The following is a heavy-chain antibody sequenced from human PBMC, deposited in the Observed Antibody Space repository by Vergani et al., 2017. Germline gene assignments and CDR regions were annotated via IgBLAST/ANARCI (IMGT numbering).Heavy chain of an antibody. Sequence: QVQLVQSGAEVKKPGSSVKVSCKASGGTFSSYAISWVRQAPGQGLEWMGGIIPIFGTANYAQKFQGRVTITADESTSTAYMELSSLRSEDTAVYYCATGPVYGSWSYYNVDYWGQGTLVTVSS. V-gene: IGHV1-69*01. CDR3: ATGPVYGSWSYYNVDY. J-gene: IGHJ4*02. D-gene: IGHD3-10*01. CDR1: GGTFSSYA. CDR2: IIPIFGTA.